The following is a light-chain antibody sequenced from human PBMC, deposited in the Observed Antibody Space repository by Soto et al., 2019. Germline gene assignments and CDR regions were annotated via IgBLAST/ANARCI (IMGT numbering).Light chain of an antibody. V-gene: IGLV2-14*03. Sequence: QSALTQPASGSGSPGQSITISCTGTSSDVGGYNYVAWYQHHPGKAPKVMIYDVSNRPSGVSNRFSGSKSGNTASLTISGLQAEDEDDYYCSSYTSTSTLVIFGGGTKLTVL. J-gene: IGLJ2*01. CDR1: SSDVGGYNY. CDR2: DVS. CDR3: SSYTSTSTLVI.